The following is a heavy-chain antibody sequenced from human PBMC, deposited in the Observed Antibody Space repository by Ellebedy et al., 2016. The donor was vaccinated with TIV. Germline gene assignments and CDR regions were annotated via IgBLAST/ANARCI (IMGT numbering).Heavy chain of an antibody. Sequence: GESLKISXAASGFTFSSYAMHWVRQAPGKGLEWVSSISGGGQTYYADSVKGRFIISRDNPQNTLSLQNNSLRGADAAVYYCAKEGESGRPRGMKIPANRRPLDVWGSGTTVIVSS. D-gene: IGHD2-2*01. CDR3: AKEGESGRPRGMKIPANRRPLDV. CDR1: GFTFSSYA. CDR2: ISGGGQT. J-gene: IGHJ6*04. V-gene: IGHV3-23*01.